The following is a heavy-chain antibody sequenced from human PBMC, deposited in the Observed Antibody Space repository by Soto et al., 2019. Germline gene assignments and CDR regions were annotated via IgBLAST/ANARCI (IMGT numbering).Heavy chain of an antibody. Sequence: SETLSLTCTVSGGSISTYYWSWIRQPPGKGLEWIGYIYYSGSTSYNPSLKSRVTISVDTSKNQFSLKLSSVTAADTAVYYCASEGSSGWDHGYGMDVWGQGTTVTVSS. CDR3: ASEGSSGWDHGYGMDV. V-gene: IGHV4-59*01. J-gene: IGHJ6*02. D-gene: IGHD6-19*01. CDR2: IYYSGST. CDR1: GGSISTYY.